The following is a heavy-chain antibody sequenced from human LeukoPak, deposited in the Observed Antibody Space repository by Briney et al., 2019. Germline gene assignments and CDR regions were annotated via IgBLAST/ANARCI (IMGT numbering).Heavy chain of an antibody. D-gene: IGHD5-12*01. CDR1: GYTFTSFG. J-gene: IGHJ4*02. Sequence: GASVKVSCKAPGYTFTSFGISWVRQAPGQGLKWMGWISAYNGNTNYAQILQGRVTMTTDTSTSTAYMELRSLRSDDTAVYYCARGGVATSLPSPNDYWGQGTLVTVSS. V-gene: IGHV1-18*01. CDR3: ARGGVATSLPSPNDY. CDR2: ISAYNGNT.